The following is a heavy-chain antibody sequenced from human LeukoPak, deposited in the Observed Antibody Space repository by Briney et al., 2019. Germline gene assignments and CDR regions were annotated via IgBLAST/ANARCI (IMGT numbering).Heavy chain of an antibody. V-gene: IGHV1-69*04. D-gene: IGHD3-10*01. CDR2: IIPILGIA. CDR1: GGTFSSYA. Sequence: ASVKVSCEASGGTFSSYAISWVRQAPGQGLEWMGRIIPILGIANYAQKFQGRVTITADKSTSTAYMELSSLRSEDTAVYYCARAGGSGSPQPSTWGQGTLVTVSS. CDR3: ARAGGSGSPQPST. J-gene: IGHJ5*02.